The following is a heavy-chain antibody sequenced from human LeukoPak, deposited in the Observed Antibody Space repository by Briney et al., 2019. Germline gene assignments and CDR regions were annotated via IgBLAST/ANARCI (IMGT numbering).Heavy chain of an antibody. J-gene: IGHJ5*02. D-gene: IGHD3-3*01. Sequence: GASVKVSCKASGYTFTGYYMHWVRQAPGQGLEWMGWINPNSGGTNYAQKFQGRVTMTRDTSISTAYMELSRLRSDDTAVYYGVRGGRGVLEWLYHNWFHPWGQRTLVTVSS. CDR2: INPNSGGT. CDR1: GYTFTGYY. V-gene: IGHV1-2*02. CDR3: VRGGRGVLEWLYHNWFHP.